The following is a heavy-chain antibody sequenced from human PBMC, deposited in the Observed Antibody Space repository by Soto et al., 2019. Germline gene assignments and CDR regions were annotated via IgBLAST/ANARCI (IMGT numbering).Heavy chain of an antibody. CDR3: ARDPANWNVFPYYYYGMDV. D-gene: IGHD1-1*01. Sequence: EVQLVESGGGLVQPGGSLRLSCAASGFTFSSYSMNWVRQAPGKGLEWVSYISSSSSTIYYADSVKGRFTISRDNAKNSLYLQMNSLRDEDTAVYYCARDPANWNVFPYYYYGMDVWGHGTTVTVSS. J-gene: IGHJ6*02. V-gene: IGHV3-48*02. CDR1: GFTFSSYS. CDR2: ISSSSSTI.